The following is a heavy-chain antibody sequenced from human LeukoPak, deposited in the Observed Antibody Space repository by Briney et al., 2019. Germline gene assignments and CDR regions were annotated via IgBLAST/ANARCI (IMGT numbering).Heavy chain of an antibody. V-gene: IGHV3-21*01. D-gene: IGHD2-2*01. CDR1: GFTFSSYS. CDR2: ISSSSSYI. J-gene: IGHJ6*02. Sequence: SGGSLRLSCAASGFTFSSYSMNWVRQAPGKGPEWVSSISSSSSYIYYADSVKGRFTISRDNAKNSLYLQMNSLRAEDTAVYYCARDVFGPAATYYYGMDVWGQGTTVTVSS. CDR3: ARDVFGPAATYYYGMDV.